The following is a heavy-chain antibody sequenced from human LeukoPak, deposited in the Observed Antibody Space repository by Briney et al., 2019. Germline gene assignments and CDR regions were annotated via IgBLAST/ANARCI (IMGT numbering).Heavy chain of an antibody. V-gene: IGHV5-51*01. D-gene: IGHD2/OR15-2a*01. CDR1: GYSFSTYW. CDR2: IYPGDSDT. Sequence: GESLKISCKRSGYSFSTYWFGWGRQMPGKGLEWMGIIYPGDSDTRYSPSFQGQVTISADRSITTAYLQWSSLKASDTAMYYCASLNNSLETFDIWGQGTMVTVSS. J-gene: IGHJ3*02. CDR3: ASLNNSLETFDI.